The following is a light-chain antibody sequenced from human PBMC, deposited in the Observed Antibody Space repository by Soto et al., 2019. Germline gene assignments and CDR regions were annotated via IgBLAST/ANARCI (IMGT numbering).Light chain of an antibody. CDR3: QQLNTYPET. Sequence: EIVLTQSPGTLSLSPGERATLSCRASQSVSSSYLAWYQQKPGQAPRLLIYGASSRATGIPDRFSGSGSGTEFTLTISSLKPEDFETYYCQQLNTYPETFGQGTKVDIK. CDR2: GAS. J-gene: IGKJ1*01. CDR1: QSVSSSY. V-gene: IGKV3-20*01.